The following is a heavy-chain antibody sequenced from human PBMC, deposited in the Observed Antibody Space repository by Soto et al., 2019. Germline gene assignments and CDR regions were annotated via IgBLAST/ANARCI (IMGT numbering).Heavy chain of an antibody. J-gene: IGHJ6*02. V-gene: IGHV3-23*01. Sequence: PGGSLRLSCAASGFTFSSYAIICCRHSPGKGLEWVSAISGSGGSTYYADSVKGRFTISRDNSKNTLYLQMNSLRAEDTAVYYCAKATNWNYPYYYGMDVWGQGTTVTVSS. CDR3: AKATNWNYPYYYGMDV. CDR1: GFTFSSYA. D-gene: IGHD1-7*01. CDR2: ISGSGGST.